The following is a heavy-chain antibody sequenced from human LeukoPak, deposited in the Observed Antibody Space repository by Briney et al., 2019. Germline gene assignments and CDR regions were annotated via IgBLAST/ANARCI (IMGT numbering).Heavy chain of an antibody. CDR2: ISYDGSNK. CDR1: GFTFSSYA. CDR3: AREAFGAYYYYGMDV. V-gene: IGHV3-30*14. Sequence: GRSLRLSCAASGFTFSSYAMHWVRQAPGKGLEWVAVISYDGSNKYYADSVKGRFTISRDNSKNTLYLQMNSLRAEDTAVYYCAREAFGAYYYYGMDVWGQGTTVTVSS. J-gene: IGHJ6*02. D-gene: IGHD3-16*01.